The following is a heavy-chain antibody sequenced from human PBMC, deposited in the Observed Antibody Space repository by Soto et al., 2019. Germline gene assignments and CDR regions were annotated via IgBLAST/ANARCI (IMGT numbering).Heavy chain of an antibody. Sequence: QVQLVQSGAEVKKPGASVKVSCKASGYTFTGYYMHWVRQAPGQGLEWMGWINPNSGGTNYAQKCQGRVTMTADTSISTAYMELSRLRADDTAVYYCAGLVGDIVGHDGLNWFDPWGQGTLVTVSS. CDR2: INPNSGGT. D-gene: IGHD5-12*01. J-gene: IGHJ5*02. CDR3: AGLVGDIVGHDGLNWFDP. V-gene: IGHV1-2*02. CDR1: GYTFTGYY.